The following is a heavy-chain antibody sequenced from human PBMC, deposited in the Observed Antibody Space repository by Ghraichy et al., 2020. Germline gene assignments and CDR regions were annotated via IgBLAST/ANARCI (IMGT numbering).Heavy chain of an antibody. Sequence: GGSLRLSCAASGFTFDDYAMHWVRQTPGKGLEWVSGISWNSGSIGYADSVKGRFTISRDNAKNSLYLQMNSLRTEDTALYYCAKDASANYYYYYMDVWGKGTPVTVSS. CDR1: GFTFDDYA. CDR2: ISWNSGSI. J-gene: IGHJ6*03. CDR3: AKDASANYYYYYMDV. V-gene: IGHV3-9*01. D-gene: IGHD1-26*01.